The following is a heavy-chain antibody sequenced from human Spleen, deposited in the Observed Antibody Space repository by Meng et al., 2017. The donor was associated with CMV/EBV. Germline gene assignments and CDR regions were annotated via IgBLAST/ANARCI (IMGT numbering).Heavy chain of an antibody. D-gene: IGHD4-23*01. CDR1: GYSFTSHW. J-gene: IGHJ4*02. Sequence: GESLKISCKGSGYSFTSHWIGWARQRPGKGLEWMGIMYPGDSDTRYSPSFQGQVTISADKSISTAYLQWSSLKASDTAMYYCARGTVVTGFDYWGQGTLVTVSS. CDR2: MYPGDSDT. V-gene: IGHV5-51*01. CDR3: ARGTVVTGFDY.